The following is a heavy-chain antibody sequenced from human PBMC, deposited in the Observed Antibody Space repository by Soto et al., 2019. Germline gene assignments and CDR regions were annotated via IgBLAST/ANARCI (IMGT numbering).Heavy chain of an antibody. CDR2: MSPNSGNT. Sequence: ASVKVSCKASGYTFTSYDINWVRQATGQGLEWMGWMSPNSGNTGYAQKFQGRVTMTRNTSISTAYMELSSLRSEDTAVYYCARGSPYYYYYYMDVWGKGTTVTVSS. CDR1: GYTFTSYD. J-gene: IGHJ6*03. V-gene: IGHV1-8*01. CDR3: ARGSPYYYYYYMDV.